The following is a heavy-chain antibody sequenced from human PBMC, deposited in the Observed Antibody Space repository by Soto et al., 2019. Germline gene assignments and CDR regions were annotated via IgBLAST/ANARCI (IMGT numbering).Heavy chain of an antibody. Sequence: QVQLVESGGGVVQPGRSLRLSCAASGFTFSSYGMHWVRQAPGKGLEWVAVISYDGSNKYYADSVKGRFTISRDNSKNRLYLQMNSLRAEDTAVYYCAKDMQDIVVVVAANRVGPLDYWGQGTLVTVSS. J-gene: IGHJ4*02. CDR1: GFTFSSYG. CDR2: ISYDGSNK. D-gene: IGHD2-15*01. V-gene: IGHV3-30*18. CDR3: AKDMQDIVVVVAANRVGPLDY.